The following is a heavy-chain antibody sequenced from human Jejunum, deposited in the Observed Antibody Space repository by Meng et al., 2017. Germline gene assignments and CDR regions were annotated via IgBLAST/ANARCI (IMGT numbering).Heavy chain of an antibody. CDR3: ARERYCSGDSCYSLYHFDY. D-gene: IGHD2-15*01. Sequence: GESLKISCAGSGFIFSTYAMTWVRQAPGKGLQWVSTISGNGGSIYYAGSVKGRFTISRDNAKNSLYLQMNSLRVEDTAVYYCARERYCSGDSCYSLYHFDYWGQGTLVTVSS. CDR1: GFIFSTYA. V-gene: IGHV3-21*01. J-gene: IGHJ4*02. CDR2: ISGNGGSI.